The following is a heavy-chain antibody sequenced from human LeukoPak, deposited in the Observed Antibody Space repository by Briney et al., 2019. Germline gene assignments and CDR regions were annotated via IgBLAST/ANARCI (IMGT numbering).Heavy chain of an antibody. CDR2: IYSGGAT. CDR3: ARDRAYSYGYSYDFEN. CDR1: GFTVNTNY. Sequence: PGGSLRLSCAASGFTVNTNYMSWVRQAPGKGLEWVSVIYSGGATFYADSVRGRFTISRDNSRNTLYLQMNSLRAEDTAVYYCARDRAYSYGYSYDFENWGQGTLVTVSS. J-gene: IGHJ4*02. V-gene: IGHV3-53*01. D-gene: IGHD5-18*01.